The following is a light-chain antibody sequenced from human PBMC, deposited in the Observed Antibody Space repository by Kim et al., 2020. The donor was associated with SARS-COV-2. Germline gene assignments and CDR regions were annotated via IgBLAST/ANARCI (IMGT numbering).Light chain of an antibody. CDR3: PSWDRLGV. Sequence: VSVSQRQTACITCSGDKLGHKYACCYQQKPGQSPVLVICQDSKRPSGSPERFSGSTSGNTATLSISGTQAMDEADYYCPSWDRLGVFGVGTQLTVL. J-gene: IGLJ2*01. CDR1: KLGHKY. CDR2: QDS. V-gene: IGLV3-1*01.